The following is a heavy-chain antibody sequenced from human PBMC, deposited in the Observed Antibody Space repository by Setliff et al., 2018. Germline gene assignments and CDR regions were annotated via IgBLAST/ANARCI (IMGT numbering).Heavy chain of an antibody. CDR2: IIPIFGTS. V-gene: IGHV1-69*05. CDR1: GGTFSSYA. CDR3: AREDYNYGSGSFDHDY. D-gene: IGHD5-18*01. Sequence: SVKVSCKASGGTFSSYAISWVRQAPGQGLEWMGGIIPIFGTSNYAHKFQGRVTITTDESRSTAYMELSSLRSEDTAVYYCAREDYNYGSGSFDHDYWGRGTLVTVSS. J-gene: IGHJ4*02.